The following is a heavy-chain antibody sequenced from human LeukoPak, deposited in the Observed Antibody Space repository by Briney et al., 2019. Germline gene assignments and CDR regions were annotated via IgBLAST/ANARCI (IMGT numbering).Heavy chain of an antibody. CDR2: TYYRSKLFI. CDR3: TGSDCSSGRCPWFDN. J-gene: IGHJ4*02. Sequence: SQTFSLTCGISGDSLSSNSAAWDWIRQSPSRGLEWLGRTYYRSKLFINYARLVKSRIIINPDTPKNQVCLQLNSVTPEDSAVYYCTGSDCSSGRCPWFDNWGQGTLVTVSS. V-gene: IGHV6-1*01. CDR1: GDSLSSNSAA. D-gene: IGHD6-19*01.